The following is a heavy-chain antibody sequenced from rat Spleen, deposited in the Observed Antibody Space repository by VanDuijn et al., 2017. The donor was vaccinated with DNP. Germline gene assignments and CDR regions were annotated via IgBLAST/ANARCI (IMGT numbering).Heavy chain of an antibody. V-gene: IGHV5S23*01. CDR1: GFTFSNYD. CDR3: GRNNYYTMDA. D-gene: IGHD1-10*01. CDR2: ISTSGEYS. Sequence: EVQLVESGGGLVQPGGSLKLSCAASGFTFSNYDMAWVRQAPTKGLEWVASISTSGEYSHYRDSVKGRFTISRDNAQNTLYLQMSRLGSEDTAIYYCGRNNYYTMDAWGQGTSVTVSS. J-gene: IGHJ4*01.